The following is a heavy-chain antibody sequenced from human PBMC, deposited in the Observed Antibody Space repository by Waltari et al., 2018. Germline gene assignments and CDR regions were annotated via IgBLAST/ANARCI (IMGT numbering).Heavy chain of an antibody. D-gene: IGHD6-13*01. V-gene: IGHV4-59*01. CDR2: IYYSGST. J-gene: IGHJ6*02. Sequence: QLQLQESGPGLVKPSETLSLTCTVSGGSISSYYWSWIRQPPGKGLECLGYIYYSGSTNYNPSLKSRVTISVDTSKNQFSLKLSSVTAADTAVYYCARANPGYSSSWYTRGYYYYGMDVWGQGTTVTVSS. CDR3: ARANPGYSSSWYTRGYYYYGMDV. CDR1: GGSISSYY.